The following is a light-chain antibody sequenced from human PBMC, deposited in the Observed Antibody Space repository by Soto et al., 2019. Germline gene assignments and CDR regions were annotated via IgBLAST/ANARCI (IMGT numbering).Light chain of an antibody. CDR3: QSYDNSLSGSWV. CDR1: SSNIGSNY. Sequence: QSVLPQPPSASGTPGQRVTISCSGSSSNIGSNYVYWYQQLPGTAPKVLIYSNNQRPSGVPDRFSGSKSDTSASLAISGLRSEDEADYYCQSYDNSLSGSWVFGGGTKLTVL. J-gene: IGLJ3*02. CDR2: SNN. V-gene: IGLV1-47*02.